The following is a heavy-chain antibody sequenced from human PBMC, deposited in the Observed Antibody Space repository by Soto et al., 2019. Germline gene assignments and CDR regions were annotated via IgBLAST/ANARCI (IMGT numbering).Heavy chain of an antibody. CDR1: GFTFSSYA. CDR3: AKDYDYVWGSYREGDY. Sequence: GGSLRLSCAASGFTFSSYAMSWVRQAPGKGLEWVSAISGSGGSTYYADSVKGRFTISRANSKNKLYLQMNSLRAEDTAVYCCAKDYDYVWGSYREGDYWGQGTLVTVSS. D-gene: IGHD3-16*02. CDR2: ISGSGGST. V-gene: IGHV3-23*01. J-gene: IGHJ4*02.